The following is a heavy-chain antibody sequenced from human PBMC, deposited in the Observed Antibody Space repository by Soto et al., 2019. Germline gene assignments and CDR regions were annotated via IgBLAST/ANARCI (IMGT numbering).Heavy chain of an antibody. CDR2: IYYSGST. V-gene: IGHV4-31*03. Sequence: SETLSLTCTVSGGSISSGGYYWSWIRQHPGKGLEWIGYIYYSGSTYYNPSLKSRVTISVDTSKNQFSLKLSSVTAADTAVYYCARDSRYYYDSSGDWEGYFDYWGQGTLVTVSS. J-gene: IGHJ4*02. CDR3: ARDSRYYYDSSGDWEGYFDY. D-gene: IGHD3-22*01. CDR1: GGSISSGGYY.